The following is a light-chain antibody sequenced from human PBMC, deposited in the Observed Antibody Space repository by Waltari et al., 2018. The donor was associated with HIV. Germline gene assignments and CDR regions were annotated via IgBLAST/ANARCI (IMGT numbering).Light chain of an antibody. CDR3: QQYYSTPPFMYT. CDR2: WAS. CDR1: QSVLYSSNNKNY. V-gene: IGKV4-1*01. Sequence: DIVMTQSPDSLAVSLGERATINCKSSQSVLYSSNNKNYLAWYQQKPGQPPKLLIYWASTRESGVPDRFSGSGSGTDFTLTISSLQAEDVAVYYCQQYYSTPPFMYTFGQGTKL. J-gene: IGKJ2*01.